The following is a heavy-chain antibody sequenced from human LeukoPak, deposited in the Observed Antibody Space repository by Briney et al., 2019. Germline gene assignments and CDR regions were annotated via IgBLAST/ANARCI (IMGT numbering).Heavy chain of an antibody. Sequence: SETLSLTCTVSGGSISSYYWSWIRQPPGKGLEWIGYIYYSGSTNYNPSLKSRVTISVGTSKNQFSLKLSSVTAADTAVYYCARNGTSGTAMVNYYYYYMDVWGKGTTVTVSS. V-gene: IGHV4-59*08. D-gene: IGHD5-18*01. CDR3: ARNGTSGTAMVNYYYYYMDV. CDR1: GGSISSYY. J-gene: IGHJ6*03. CDR2: IYYSGST.